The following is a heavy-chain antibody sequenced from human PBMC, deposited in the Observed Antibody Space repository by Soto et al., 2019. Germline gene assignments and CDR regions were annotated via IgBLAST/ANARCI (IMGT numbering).Heavy chain of an antibody. Sequence: QVQLVQSGAEVKKPGSSVKVSCKASGGTFSSYAISWVRQAPGQGLEWMGGIIPIFGTANYAQKFQGRVTTTADGSTSTDDIDLNSLRSEDTAVYYCARGFANWGSSWYFDLWGRGTLVTVSS. CDR2: IIPIFGTA. J-gene: IGHJ2*01. D-gene: IGHD7-27*01. V-gene: IGHV1-69*12. CDR3: ARGFANWGSSWYFDL. CDR1: GGTFSSYA.